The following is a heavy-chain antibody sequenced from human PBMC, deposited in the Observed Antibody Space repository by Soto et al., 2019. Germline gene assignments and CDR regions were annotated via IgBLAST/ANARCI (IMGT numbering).Heavy chain of an antibody. J-gene: IGHJ4*02. Sequence: GGSLRLSCAASGFMFSSYEMNWVRQAPGKGLEWLSYISSSGNTINYEDSVKGRFTISRDNAKNSVSLQMNSLRAEDTAVYYCAKSLNTATSFDYWGQGTLVTVSS. CDR1: GFMFSSYE. CDR3: AKSLNTATSFDY. CDR2: ISSSGNTI. V-gene: IGHV3-48*03.